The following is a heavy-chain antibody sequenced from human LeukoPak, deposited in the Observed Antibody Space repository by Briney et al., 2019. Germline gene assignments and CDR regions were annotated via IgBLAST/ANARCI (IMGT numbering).Heavy chain of an antibody. CDR2: IIPILGIA. CDR1: GGTFSSYA. CDR3: ARERGSGRPSDAFDI. J-gene: IGHJ3*02. Sequence: SVKVSCKASGGTFSSYAISWVRQAPGQGLEWMGRIIPILGIANYAQKFQGRVTITADKSTSTAYMELSSLRSEDTAVYYCARERGSGRPSDAFDIWGQGTMVTVSS. D-gene: IGHD2-15*01. V-gene: IGHV1-69*04.